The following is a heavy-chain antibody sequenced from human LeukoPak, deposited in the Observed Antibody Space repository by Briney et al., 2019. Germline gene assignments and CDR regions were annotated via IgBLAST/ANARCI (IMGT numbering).Heavy chain of an antibody. CDR3: AREHSRWNYEDDAFDI. V-gene: IGHV3-30-3*01. Sequence: LPGRSLRLSCAASGFTFSSYAMHWVRQAPGKELEWVAVISYDGSNKYYADSVKGRFTISRDNSKNTLYLQMNSLRAEDTAVYYCAREHSRWNYEDDAFDIWGQGTMVTVSS. CDR1: GFTFSSYA. J-gene: IGHJ3*02. CDR2: ISYDGSNK. D-gene: IGHD1-7*01.